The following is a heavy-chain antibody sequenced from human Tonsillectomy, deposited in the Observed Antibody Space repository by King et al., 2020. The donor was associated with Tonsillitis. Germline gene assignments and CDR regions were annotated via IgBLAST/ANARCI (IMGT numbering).Heavy chain of an antibody. V-gene: IGHV3-23*04. CDR3: AKVYYGGYCSGGNCQPSVVLSNHFDY. CDR2: ISGSGGNT. Sequence: VQLVESGGGLVQPGGSLRLSCAASGFTFSTYAMSWVRQAPGKGLEWVSAISGSGGNTYYADSVKGRFTISRDNSKNTLYLQMNSLTAEDTAVYYCAKVYYGGYCSGGNCQPSVVLSNHFDYWGQGTLVTVSS. CDR1: GFTFSTYA. D-gene: IGHD2-15*01. J-gene: IGHJ4*02.